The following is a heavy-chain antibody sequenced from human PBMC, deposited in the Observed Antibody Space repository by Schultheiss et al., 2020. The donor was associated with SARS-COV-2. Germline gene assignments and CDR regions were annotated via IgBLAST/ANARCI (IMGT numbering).Heavy chain of an antibody. CDR1: GGSISSGDYY. CDR2: IYYSGST. Sequence: SETLSLTCTVSGGSISSGDYYWSWIRQPPGKGLEWIGYIYYSGSTYYNPSLKSRVTISVDTSKNQFSLKLSSVTAADTAVYYCARGSWQSNWFDPWGQGTLVTVSS. CDR3: ARGSWQSNWFDP. V-gene: IGHV4-30-4*01. D-gene: IGHD3-10*01. J-gene: IGHJ5*02.